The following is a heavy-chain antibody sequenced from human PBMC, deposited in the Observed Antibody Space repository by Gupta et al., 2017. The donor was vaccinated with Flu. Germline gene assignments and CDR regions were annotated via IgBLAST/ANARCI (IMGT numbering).Heavy chain of an antibody. CDR2: IWYDGTKK. CDR3: AREEYTTSASRAFDV. Sequence: QVQLVESGGGVVQPGRSLRVSCATSGFTFSKYVMQWFRQAPGKGLEWVSVIWYDGTKKYYADSVKGRFTVYRDNSNNTLYLQMNSLRAEDTAVYYCAREEYTTSASRAFDVWGQGTLVTVNS. CDR1: GFTFSKYV. D-gene: IGHD2-2*02. V-gene: IGHV3-33*01. J-gene: IGHJ3*01.